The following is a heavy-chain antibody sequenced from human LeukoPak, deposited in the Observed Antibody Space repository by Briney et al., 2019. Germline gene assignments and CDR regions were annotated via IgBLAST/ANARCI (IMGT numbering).Heavy chain of an antibody. J-gene: IGHJ3*02. CDR2: IYYSGST. V-gene: IGHV4-39*01. D-gene: IGHD2-21*02. Sequence: PSETLSLTCTVSGGSNSSSSYYWGWIRQPPGKGLEWTGSIYYSGSTYYNPSLKSRVTISVDTSKNQFSLKLSSVTAADTAVYYCARRMVVTQGTVGHAFDIWGQGTMVTVSP. CDR1: GGSNSSSSYY. CDR3: ARRMVVTQGTVGHAFDI.